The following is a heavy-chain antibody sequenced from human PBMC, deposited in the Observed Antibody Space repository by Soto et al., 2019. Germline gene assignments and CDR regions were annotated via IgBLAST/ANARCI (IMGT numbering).Heavy chain of an antibody. CDR1: GLTFSNYW. Sequence: LRLSCAGSGLTFSNYWIHWVRQAPGQGLAWVSRISRDGSSTTYADSVKGRFTISRDFAKNTVYLQMNSLRADDTAVYYCARESSGYSSYFDYWGQGTLVTVS. CDR3: ARESSGYSSYFDY. J-gene: IGHJ4*02. D-gene: IGHD5-12*01. V-gene: IGHV3-74*01. CDR2: ISRDGSST.